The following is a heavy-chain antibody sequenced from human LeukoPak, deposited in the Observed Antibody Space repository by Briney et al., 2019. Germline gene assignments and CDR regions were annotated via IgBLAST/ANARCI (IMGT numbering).Heavy chain of an antibody. CDR1: GFTFNTYS. Sequence: GGTLRLSCAASGFTFNTYSMTWVRQAPGKGLEWVSSISGSGGTTYSADSVKGRVTISRDNAKNSLYLQMNSLRAEATAVYYCARRGYYDSSGYDYWGQGTLVTVSS. J-gene: IGHJ4*02. CDR3: ARRGYYDSSGYDY. V-gene: IGHV3-21*01. D-gene: IGHD3-22*01. CDR2: ISGSGGTT.